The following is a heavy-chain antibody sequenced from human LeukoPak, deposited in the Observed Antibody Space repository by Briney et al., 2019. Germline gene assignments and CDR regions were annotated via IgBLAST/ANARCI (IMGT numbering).Heavy chain of an antibody. V-gene: IGHV4-38-2*02. D-gene: IGHD5-18*01. CDR3: ARDGGYSYGTHFDY. Sequence: SETLSLTCTVSGYSISSGYYWGWIRQPPGKGLEWIGSIYHSGSTYYNPSLKSRVTISVDTSKNQFSLKLSSVTAADTAVYYCARDGGYSYGTHFDYWGQGTLVTVSS. J-gene: IGHJ4*02. CDR1: GYSISSGYY. CDR2: IYHSGST.